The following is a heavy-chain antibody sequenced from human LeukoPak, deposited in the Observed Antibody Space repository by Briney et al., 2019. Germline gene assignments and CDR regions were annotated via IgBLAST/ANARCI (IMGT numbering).Heavy chain of an antibody. CDR3: ARTGTGTTSPPWFDP. Sequence: ASVKVSCKASGGTFSSYTISWVRQAPGQGLEWMGRIIPILGIANYAQKFQGRVTITADKSTSTAYMELSSLRSEDTAVYYCARTGTGTTSPPWFDPWGQGTLVTVSS. CDR2: IIPILGIA. D-gene: IGHD1-7*01. CDR1: GGTFSSYT. J-gene: IGHJ5*02. V-gene: IGHV1-69*02.